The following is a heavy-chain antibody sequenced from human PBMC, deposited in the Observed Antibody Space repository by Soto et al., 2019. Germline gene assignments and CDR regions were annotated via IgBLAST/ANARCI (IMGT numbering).Heavy chain of an antibody. CDR1: GGSISSGDYY. CDR3: PRGQTTEKVDS. D-gene: IGHD1-1*01. Sequence: PSDTLSLTCTVSGGSISSGDYYWSWIRQPPGKGLECIGYIYYSGSTYYNPSLKSRVTISVDTSKNQFSLKLSSVTAADTAVYYCPRGQTTEKVDSWGQGILATVSS. CDR2: IYYSGST. J-gene: IGHJ4*02. V-gene: IGHV4-30-4*02.